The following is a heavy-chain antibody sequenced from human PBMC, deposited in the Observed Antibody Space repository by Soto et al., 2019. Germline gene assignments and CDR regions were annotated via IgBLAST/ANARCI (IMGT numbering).Heavy chain of an antibody. J-gene: IGHJ6*02. V-gene: IGHV4-34*01. CDR1: GGSFSGYY. CDR2: INHSGST. CDR3: TSGSTVICRYYFYDDLDF. D-gene: IGHD4-17*01. Sequence: SETLSLTCAVYGGSFSGYYRRWIRQPPGKGLEWIGEINHSGSTNYNPSLKSRVTISVDTSKNQFSLKLRSVTAADTAVYYCTSGSTVICRYYFYDDLDFWGQGTTVTVSS.